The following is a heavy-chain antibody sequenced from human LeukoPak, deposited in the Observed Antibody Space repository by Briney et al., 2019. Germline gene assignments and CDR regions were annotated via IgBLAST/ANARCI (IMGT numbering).Heavy chain of an antibody. CDR3: AELGITMIGGV. CDR2: IKQDGSEK. V-gene: IGHV3-7*01. CDR1: GFTFSSYW. J-gene: IGHJ6*04. Sequence: GGSLRLSCAASGFTFSSYWMSWVRQAPGKGLEWVANIKQDGSEKYYVNSVKGRFTISRDNAKNTLYLQMNSLRAEDTAVYYCAELGITMIGGVWGKGTTVTISS. D-gene: IGHD3-10*02.